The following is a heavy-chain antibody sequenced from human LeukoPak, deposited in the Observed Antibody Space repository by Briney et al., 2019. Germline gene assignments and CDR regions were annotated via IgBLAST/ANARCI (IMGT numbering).Heavy chain of an antibody. V-gene: IGHV3-64D*06. CDR2: ISSNGDNT. CDR1: GFTFSTYV. CDR3: VRGTGY. J-gene: IGHJ4*02. Sequence: GGSLRLSCSVSGFTFSTYVMHWVRQAPGKGLEYVSAISSNGDNTYYADSVKGRFTISRDNSKNTLYLQMSSLRADDMAVYYCVRGTGYWGQGTLVTVSS.